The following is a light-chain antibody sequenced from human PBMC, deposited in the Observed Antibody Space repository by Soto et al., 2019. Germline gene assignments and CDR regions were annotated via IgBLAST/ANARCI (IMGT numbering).Light chain of an antibody. Sequence: EIVLTQSPGTLSLSPGERATLSCRASQSVSSSYLAWYQQKPCQAPRLLIYGASSRATGIPDRFSGSGSGTDFTLTISRLEPEDFAVYYCQQYGSSPPFGGGTKVEIK. CDR3: QQYGSSPP. CDR2: GAS. V-gene: IGKV3-20*01. J-gene: IGKJ4*01. CDR1: QSVSSSY.